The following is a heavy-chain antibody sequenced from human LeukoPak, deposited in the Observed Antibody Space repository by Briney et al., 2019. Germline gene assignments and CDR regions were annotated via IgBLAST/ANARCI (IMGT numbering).Heavy chain of an antibody. Sequence: PSETLSLTCAVYGGSFSGYYWSWLRQPPGQGLERLGEMNHSESTNYNPSLKSRVTISVDTSKNQFSLKLSSVTAEDTAGYYCARGRGFFVVVVAATSYYFDYWGQGTLVTVSS. V-gene: IGHV4-34*01. CDR2: MNHSEST. CDR3: ARGRGFFVVVVAATSYYFDY. D-gene: IGHD2-15*01. J-gene: IGHJ4*02. CDR1: GGSFSGYY.